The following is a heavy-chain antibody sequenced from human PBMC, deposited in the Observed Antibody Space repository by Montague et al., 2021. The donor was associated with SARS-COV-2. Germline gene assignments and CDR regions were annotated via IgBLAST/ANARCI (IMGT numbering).Heavy chain of an antibody. CDR2: IKQDGSEK. J-gene: IGHJ6*02. V-gene: IGHV3-7*01. Sequence: SLRLSCAASGFTFSSYWMSWVRQAPGKGLEWVANIKQDGSEKYYVDSVKGRFTISRDNAKNSLYLQMNSLRAEDTAVYYCAREGIRYCSGGSCYPYYYYGMDVWGQGTTVTVSS. CDR3: AREGIRYCSGGSCYPYYYYGMDV. D-gene: IGHD2-15*01. CDR1: GFTFSSYW.